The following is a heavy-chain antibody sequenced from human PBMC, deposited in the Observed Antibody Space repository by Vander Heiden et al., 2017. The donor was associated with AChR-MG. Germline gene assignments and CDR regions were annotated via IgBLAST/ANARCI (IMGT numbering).Heavy chain of an antibody. D-gene: IGHD1-1*01. J-gene: IGHJ4*02. CDR2: IKSKTDGGTT. V-gene: IGHV3-15*01. CDR1: GLIYTNAW. Sequence: EVQLVESGGRVVKRGWFLRLTCPASGLIYTNAWMSWVRHAPGKGLEWVGRIKSKTDGGTTDYAAPVKGRFTISRDDSKNTLYLQMNSLNTEDTAVYYCTTRTWSPLDYWGQGTLVTVSS. CDR3: TTRTWSPLDY.